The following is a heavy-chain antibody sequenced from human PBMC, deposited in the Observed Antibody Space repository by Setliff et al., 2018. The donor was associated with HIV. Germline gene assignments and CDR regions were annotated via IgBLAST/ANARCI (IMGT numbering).Heavy chain of an antibody. V-gene: IGHV3-23*01. CDR3: AKDMYKYGHNWFDP. Sequence: GGSLRLSCAASGFTFSTYSMTWVRQAPGKGLEWVATISGSGTSTYYVDSVKGRFTISRDNSKNTLYLQLSSLRAEDTAVYYCAKDMYKYGHNWFDPWGQGTLVTVSS. CDR1: GFTFSTYS. D-gene: IGHD2-8*01. J-gene: IGHJ5*02. CDR2: ISGSGTST.